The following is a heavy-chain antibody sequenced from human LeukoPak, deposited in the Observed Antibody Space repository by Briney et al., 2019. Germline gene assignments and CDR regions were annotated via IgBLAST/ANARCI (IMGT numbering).Heavy chain of an antibody. Sequence: GGSLRLSCAASGFTFSSYGMHWVRQAPGKGLEWVAVISYDGSNKYYADSVKGRFTISRDNSKNTLYLQMNSLRAEDTAVYYCARGGHIVVVTAIRGAFDIWGQGAMVTVSS. J-gene: IGHJ3*02. CDR2: ISYDGSNK. CDR1: GFTFSSYG. CDR3: ARGGHIVVVTAIRGAFDI. D-gene: IGHD2-21*02. V-gene: IGHV3-30*03.